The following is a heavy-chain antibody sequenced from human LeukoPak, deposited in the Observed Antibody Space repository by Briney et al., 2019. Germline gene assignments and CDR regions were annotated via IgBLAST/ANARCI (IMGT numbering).Heavy chain of an antibody. CDR2: IYYSGST. D-gene: IGHD3-16*02. Sequence: PSQTLSLTCTVSGGSISSGDYYWSWIRQPPGKGLEWIGYIYYSGSTDYNPSLKSRVTISVDTSKNQFSLKLSSVTAADTAVYYCARGRADEIMITFGGVIGDAFDIWGQGTMVTVSS. J-gene: IGHJ3*02. V-gene: IGHV4-30-4*01. CDR3: ARGRADEIMITFGGVIGDAFDI. CDR1: GGSISSGDYY.